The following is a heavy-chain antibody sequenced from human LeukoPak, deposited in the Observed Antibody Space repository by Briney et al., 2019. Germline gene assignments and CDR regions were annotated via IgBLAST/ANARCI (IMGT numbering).Heavy chain of an antibody. D-gene: IGHD3-3*01. CDR3: ARQWGHYDFWSGYQYYFDY. CDR1: GGSISSSSYY. Sequence: SETLSLTCTVSGGSISSSSYYWGWIRQPPGKGLEWIGSIYYSGSTYYNPSLKSRATISVDTSKNQFSLKLSSVTAADTAVYYCARQWGHYDFWSGYQYYFDYWGQGTLVTVSS. CDR2: IYYSGST. J-gene: IGHJ4*02. V-gene: IGHV4-39*01.